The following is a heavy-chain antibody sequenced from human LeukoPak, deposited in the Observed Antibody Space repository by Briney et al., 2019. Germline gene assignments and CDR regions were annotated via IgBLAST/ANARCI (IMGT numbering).Heavy chain of an antibody. CDR2: ISGSGGST. J-gene: IGHJ6*03. V-gene: IGHV3-23*01. CDR1: GFTFSSFG. Sequence: GGSLRLSCAASGFTFSSFGMSWVRQAPGKGLEWVSAISGSGGSTYNADSVKGRFTISRDNSKNTLYLQMDSLRAEDTAVYYCAKCILTGYYKGYMDVWGKGTTVTISS. D-gene: IGHD3-9*01. CDR3: AKCILTGYYKGYMDV.